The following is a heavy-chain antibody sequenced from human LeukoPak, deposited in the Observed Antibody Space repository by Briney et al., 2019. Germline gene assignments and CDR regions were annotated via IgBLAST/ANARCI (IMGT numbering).Heavy chain of an antibody. CDR1: GGSFSGYY. J-gene: IGHJ5*02. Sequence: SETLSLTYAVYGGSFSGYYWSWIRQPPGKGLEWIGEINHSGSTNYNPSLKSRVTISVDTSKNQFSLKLSSVTAADTAVYYCARAAGSHNLFDPWGQGTLVTVSS. CDR2: INHSGST. D-gene: IGHD6-13*01. V-gene: IGHV4-34*01. CDR3: ARAAGSHNLFDP.